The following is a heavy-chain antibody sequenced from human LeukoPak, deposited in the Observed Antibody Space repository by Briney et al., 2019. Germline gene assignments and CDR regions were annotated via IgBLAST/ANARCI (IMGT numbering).Heavy chain of an antibody. Sequence: GASVKVSCKASGYTFTGYYMHWVRQAPGQGLEWMGRINHNSGGTNYAQKFQGRVTMTRDTSISTAYMELSRLRSDDTAVYYCATPIAVAPFDYWGQGTLVTVSS. CDR1: GYTFTGYY. D-gene: IGHD6-19*01. CDR3: ATPIAVAPFDY. V-gene: IGHV1-2*06. CDR2: INHNSGGT. J-gene: IGHJ4*02.